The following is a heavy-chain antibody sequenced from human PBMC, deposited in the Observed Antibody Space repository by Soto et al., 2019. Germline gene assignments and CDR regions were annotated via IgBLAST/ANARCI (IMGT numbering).Heavy chain of an antibody. CDR3: AKAGWMLVVGGLLY. V-gene: IGHV3-30*18. J-gene: IGHJ4*02. D-gene: IGHD6-6*01. CDR1: FFPFISYG. Sequence: WSLRLTSAASFFPFISYGMHVVRQAPGKGLEWVAVISYDGSNKYYADSVKGRFTISRDNSKNTLYLQMNSLRAEDTAVYYCAKAGWMLVVGGLLYWGTGTMVTV. CDR2: ISYDGSNK.